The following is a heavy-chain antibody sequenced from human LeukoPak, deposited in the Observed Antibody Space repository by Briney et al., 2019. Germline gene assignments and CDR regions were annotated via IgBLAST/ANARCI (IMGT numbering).Heavy chain of an antibody. CDR1: GFTLSKSW. V-gene: IGHV3-74*01. J-gene: IGHJ3*02. D-gene: IGHD3-3*01. Sequence: GGSLRLSCAASGFTLSKSWMHWVRQVPGKGLAWVSRINSDGTTSNYADFVKGRFTISRDNAKNTLYLQMNSLRAEDTAVYYCATNQDFGVVXDIWGQGTMVTVSS. CDR2: INSDGTTS. CDR3: ATNQDFGVVXDI.